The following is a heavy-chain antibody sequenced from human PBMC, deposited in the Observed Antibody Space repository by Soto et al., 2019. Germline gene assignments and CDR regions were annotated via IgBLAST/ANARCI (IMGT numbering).Heavy chain of an antibody. CDR3: ARDRDMSASYGYDY. CDR2: ISSSSTI. Sequence: GGSLRLSCAASGFTFSSYSMNWVRQAPGKGLEWVSYISSSSTIYYADSVKGRFTISRDNAKNSLYLQMNSLRDEDTAVYYCARDRDMSASYGYDYWGQGTLVTVSS. D-gene: IGHD5-18*01. J-gene: IGHJ4*02. V-gene: IGHV3-48*02. CDR1: GFTFSSYS.